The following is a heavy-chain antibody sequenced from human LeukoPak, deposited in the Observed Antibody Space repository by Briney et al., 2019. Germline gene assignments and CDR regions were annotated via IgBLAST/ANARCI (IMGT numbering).Heavy chain of an antibody. CDR1: GGSISSGSYY. V-gene: IGHV4-39*01. J-gene: IGHJ4*02. CDR2: IYHSGST. CDR3: TRWPVTTENYFDY. Sequence: SETLSLACTVSGGSISSGSYYWGWIRQPPGKGLEWFGSIYHSGSTYYNPSLKSRVTISVDTSKNQCSLKLSSVTAADTDVYYCTRWPVTTENYFDYWGQGTLVTVSS. D-gene: IGHD4-11*01.